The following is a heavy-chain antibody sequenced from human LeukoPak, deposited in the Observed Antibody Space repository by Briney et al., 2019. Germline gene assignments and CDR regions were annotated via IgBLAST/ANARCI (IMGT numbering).Heavy chain of an antibody. CDR3: ARGVVPAANPWFDH. J-gene: IGHJ5*02. Sequence: GGSLRLSCAASGFTFSSYAMHWVRQAPGKGVEWVAVISYDGSNKYYADSVKGRFTISRDNSKNTLYLQMNSLRAEDTAVYYCARGVVPAANPWFDHWGQGTLVTVSS. V-gene: IGHV3-30*04. CDR1: GFTFSSYA. CDR2: ISYDGSNK. D-gene: IGHD2-2*01.